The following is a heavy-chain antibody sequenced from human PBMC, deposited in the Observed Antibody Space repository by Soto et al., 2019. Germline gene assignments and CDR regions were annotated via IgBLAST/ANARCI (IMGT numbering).Heavy chain of an antibody. CDR1: GFTFSNYG. CDR2: IWYDGTNK. V-gene: IGHV3-33*01. J-gene: IGHJ4*02. CDR3: ARTYYFGSGSRHFDY. Sequence: QVQLVESGRGVVQPGRSLRLSCAASGFTFSNYGMHWVRQAPGKGLEWVAVIWYDGTNKYYADSVKGRFTISRDNSENTPYLQMHSLRAEDTAVYYCARTYYFGSGSRHFDYWGQGTLVTVSS. D-gene: IGHD3-10*01.